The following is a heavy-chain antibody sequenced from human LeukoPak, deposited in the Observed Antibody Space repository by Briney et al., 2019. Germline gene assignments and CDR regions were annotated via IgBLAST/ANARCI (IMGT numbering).Heavy chain of an antibody. CDR2: ISGSNGYT. J-gene: IGHJ6*03. Sequence: ASVKVSCKTSGYTFTSYGINWVRQAPGQGLEWMGWISGSNGYTKYAQKIQGRVTLTTDEPTRTAYMELRSLRSDDTAVYYCARGTEDGIDYYYMDVWGKGTTVTVSS. D-gene: IGHD5-24*01. CDR1: GYTFTSYG. V-gene: IGHV1-18*01. CDR3: ARGTEDGIDYYYMDV.